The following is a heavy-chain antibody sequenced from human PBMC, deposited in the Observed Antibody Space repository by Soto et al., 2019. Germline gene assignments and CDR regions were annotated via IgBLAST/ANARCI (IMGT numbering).Heavy chain of an antibody. D-gene: IGHD3-22*01. CDR1: GGSISSGDYY. V-gene: IGHV4-30-4*01. CDR2: IYYSGST. J-gene: IGHJ6*02. CDR3: ARGSYDSSGYYKYYYYGMDV. Sequence: SETLSLTCTVSGGSISSGDYYWSWIRQPPGKGLEWIGYIYYSGSTYYNPSLKSRVTISVDTSKNQFSLKLSSVTAADTAVYYCARGSYDSSGYYKYYYYGMDVWRQGTTVTVSS.